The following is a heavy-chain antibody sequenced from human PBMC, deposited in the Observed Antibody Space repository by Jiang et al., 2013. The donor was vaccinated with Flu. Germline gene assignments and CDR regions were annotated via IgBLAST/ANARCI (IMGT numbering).Heavy chain of an antibody. Sequence: SGAEVKKPGSSVKVSCKASGGTFSSYTISWVRQAPGQGLEWMGRIIPILGIANYAQKFQGRVTITADKSTSTAYMELSSLRSEDTAVYYCATLGSVAAEGDWFDPWGQGTLVTVSS. CDR2: IIPILGIA. J-gene: IGHJ5*02. CDR1: GGTFSSYT. CDR3: ATLGSVAAEGDWFDP. V-gene: IGHV1-69*04. D-gene: IGHD6-13*01.